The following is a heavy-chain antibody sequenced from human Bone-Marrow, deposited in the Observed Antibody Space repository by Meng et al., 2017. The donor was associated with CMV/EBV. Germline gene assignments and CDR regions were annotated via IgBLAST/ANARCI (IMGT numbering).Heavy chain of an antibody. D-gene: IGHD1-26*01. V-gene: IGHV4-34*01. CDR3: APGFRSWSGSYSS. J-gene: IGHJ4*02. Sequence: QGHLQQGGPGLFKPSETLSLPCGVYGAPFSGYWSWVRQPPGKGLEWIGEITHSGSTNYNVSLKSRVTISIDTSKNQFSLKLSSVTATDTAVYYCAPGFRSWSGSYSSWGQGTLVTVSS. CDR2: ITHSGST. CDR1: GAPFSGY.